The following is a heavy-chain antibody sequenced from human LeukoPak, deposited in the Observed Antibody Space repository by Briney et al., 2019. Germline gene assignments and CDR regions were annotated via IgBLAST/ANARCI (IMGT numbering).Heavy chain of an antibody. CDR2: TYYRSKWYN. CDR3: ALARSEYHYGMDV. Sequence: SQTLSLTCAISGDSVTSISGAWNWIRQSPSRGLEWLGRTYYRSKWYNEYAVSVKGRININPDPSKNQFSLQLNSVTPEDTAVYYCALARSEYHYGMDVWGQGATVTVSS. CDR1: GDSVTSISGA. J-gene: IGHJ6*02. V-gene: IGHV6-1*01.